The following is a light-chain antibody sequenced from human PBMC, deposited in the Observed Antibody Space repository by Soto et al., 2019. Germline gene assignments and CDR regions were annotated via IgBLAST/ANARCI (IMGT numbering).Light chain of an antibody. V-gene: IGLV2-23*01. Sequence: QSALTQPASVSGSPGQSVTISCTGTSSDAGSHILVSWYQQHPGKVPKVIIYEGNKRPSGVSDRFSGSKSGNTASPTISGRQADDAADYYCCSFSGSTTFVFGTGTKLTVL. CDR1: SSDAGSHIL. J-gene: IGLJ1*01. CDR2: EGN. CDR3: CSFSGSTTFV.